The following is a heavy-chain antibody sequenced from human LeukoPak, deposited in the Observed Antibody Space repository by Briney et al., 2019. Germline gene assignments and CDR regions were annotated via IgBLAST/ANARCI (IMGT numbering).Heavy chain of an antibody. J-gene: IGHJ4*02. V-gene: IGHV3-74*01. Sequence: GGSLRLSCAASGFSLSSYWMHWVRHAPGKALVWVARIDIDVRIIRHAESVKGRFTLSRDNAKNTVYLQMNDMRDEDTATYYCVRGLGDYWGQGTLVTVSS. CDR2: IDIDVRII. CDR1: GFSLSSYW. CDR3: VRGLGDY.